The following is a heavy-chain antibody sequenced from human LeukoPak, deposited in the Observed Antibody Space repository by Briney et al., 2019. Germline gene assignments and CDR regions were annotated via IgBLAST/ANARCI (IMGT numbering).Heavy chain of an antibody. CDR2: INHSGST. Sequence: SETLSLTCAVYGGSFSGYYWSWIRQPPGKGLEWIGEINHSGSTNYNPSLESRVTISVDTSKNQFSLKLSSVTAADTAVYYCAREYYYDSSGYSFVAFDIWGQGTMVTVSS. CDR1: GGSFSGYY. D-gene: IGHD3-22*01. V-gene: IGHV4-34*01. J-gene: IGHJ3*02. CDR3: AREYYYDSSGYSFVAFDI.